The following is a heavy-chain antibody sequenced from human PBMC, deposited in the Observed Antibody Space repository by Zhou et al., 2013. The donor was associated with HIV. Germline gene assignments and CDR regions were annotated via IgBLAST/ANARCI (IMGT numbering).Heavy chain of an antibody. Sequence: QVQLVQSGAEVKKPGSSVKVSCKASGGTFSSYAISWVRQAPGQGLEWMGGIIPIFGTANYAQKFQGRVTITTDESTSTAYMELSSLRSEDTAVYYCARDNFFEAMSLGYYYMDVWGKGTTVTVSS. D-gene: IGHD3-3*01. V-gene: IGHV1-69*05. CDR3: ARDNFFEAMSLGYYYMDV. J-gene: IGHJ6*03. CDR2: IIPIFGTA. CDR1: GGTFSSYA.